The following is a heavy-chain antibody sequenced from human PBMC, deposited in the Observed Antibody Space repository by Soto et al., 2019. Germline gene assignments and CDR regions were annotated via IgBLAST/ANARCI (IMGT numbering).Heavy chain of an antibody. J-gene: IGHJ4*02. CDR3: TTDLWFGELFALFAY. Sequence: GGSLRLSCAASGFTFSNAWMNWVRQAPGKGLEWVGRIKSKTDGGTTDYAAPVKGRFTISRDDSKNTLYLQMNSLKTEDTAVYYCTTDLWFGELFALFAYWGQGSLVTGSS. CDR2: IKSKTDGGTT. D-gene: IGHD3-10*01. CDR1: GFTFSNAW. V-gene: IGHV3-15*07.